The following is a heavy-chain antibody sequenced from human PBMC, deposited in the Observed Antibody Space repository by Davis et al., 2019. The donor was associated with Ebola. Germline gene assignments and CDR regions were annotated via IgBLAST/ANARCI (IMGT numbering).Heavy chain of an antibody. J-gene: IGHJ4*02. CDR3: ARAGGYYYDSSGYYSAYHFDY. Sequence: GSLRLSCAVYGGSFSGYYWSWIRQPPGKGLEWIGEINHSGSTNYNPSLKSRVTISVDTSKNQFSLKLSSVTAADTAVYYCARAGGYYYDSSGYYSAYHFDYWGQGTLVTVSS. V-gene: IGHV4-34*01. CDR2: INHSGST. D-gene: IGHD3-22*01. CDR1: GGSFSGYY.